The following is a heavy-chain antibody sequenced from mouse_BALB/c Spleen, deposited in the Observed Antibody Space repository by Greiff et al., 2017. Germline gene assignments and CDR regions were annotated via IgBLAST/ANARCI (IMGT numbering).Heavy chain of an antibody. J-gene: IGHJ2*01. CDR1: GYSFTGYY. Sequence: EVQLQQCGPELVKPGASVKISCKASGYSFTGYYMHWVKQSHVKSLEWIGRINPYNGATSYNQNFKDKASLTVDKSSSTAYMELHSLTSEDSAVYYCARYPVYYDYDGGFDYWGQGTTLTVSS. CDR3: ARYPVYYDYDGGFDY. CDR2: INPYNGAT. V-gene: IGHV1-31*01. D-gene: IGHD2-4*01.